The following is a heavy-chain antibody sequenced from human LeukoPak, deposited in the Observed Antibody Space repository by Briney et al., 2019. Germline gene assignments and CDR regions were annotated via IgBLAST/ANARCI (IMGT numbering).Heavy chain of an antibody. J-gene: IGHJ6*02. D-gene: IGHD6-19*01. Sequence: GGSLRLSCAASGFTFSGYAMSWVRQAPGKGLEWVSAISGSGGSTYYADSVKGRFTISRDNSKNTLYLQMNSLRAEDTAVYYCARDSSGWKYYGMDVWGQGTTVTVSS. CDR2: ISGSGGST. CDR1: GFTFSGYA. CDR3: ARDSSGWKYYGMDV. V-gene: IGHV3-23*01.